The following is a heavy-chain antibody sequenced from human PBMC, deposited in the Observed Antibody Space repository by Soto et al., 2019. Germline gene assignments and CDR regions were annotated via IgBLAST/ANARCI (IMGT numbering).Heavy chain of an antibody. D-gene: IGHD3-16*01. V-gene: IGHV3-30*18. CDR3: AKEGDGSRYYYYYYGMDV. Sequence: GGSLRLSCAASGFTFSSYGMHWVRQAPGKGLEWVAVISYDGSNKYYADSVKGRFTISRDNSKNTLYLQMNSLRAEDTAVYYCAKEGDGSRYYYYYYGMDVWGQGTTVTVSS. CDR2: ISYDGSNK. CDR1: GFTFSSYG. J-gene: IGHJ6*02.